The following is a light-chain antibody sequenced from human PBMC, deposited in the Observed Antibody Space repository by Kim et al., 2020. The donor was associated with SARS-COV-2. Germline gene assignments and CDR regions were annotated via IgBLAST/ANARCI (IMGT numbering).Light chain of an antibody. Sequence: APGKTARITCRGNNIGSKSVHWYQQKPGQAPVLVIYYDSDRTSGIPERVSGSSSGNAATLTISRVGAGDEDDYYCQVWDSSSGHRVFGGGTKLTVL. V-gene: IGLV3-21*04. CDR2: YDS. CDR3: QVWDSSSGHRV. J-gene: IGLJ3*02. CDR1: NIGSKS.